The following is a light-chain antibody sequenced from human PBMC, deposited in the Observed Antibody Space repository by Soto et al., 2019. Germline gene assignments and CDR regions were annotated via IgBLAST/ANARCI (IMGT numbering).Light chain of an antibody. CDR2: RAS. V-gene: IGKV1-5*03. CDR1: QIINTW. J-gene: IGKJ3*01. CDR3: QQYETYSGT. Sequence: DIQMTQSPSTLSASVGDRVTITCRASQIINTWLAWYQQKPGKAPKLLIYRASNLVSGVPSRFSGSGSGTEFTLTISSLQPDDFSIYSCQQYETYSGTFGPGTQVDL.